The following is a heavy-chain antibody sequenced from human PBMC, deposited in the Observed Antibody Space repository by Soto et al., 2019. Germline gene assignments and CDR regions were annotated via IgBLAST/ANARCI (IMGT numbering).Heavy chain of an antibody. J-gene: IGHJ3*02. CDR2: INHSGST. V-gene: IGHV4-34*01. D-gene: IGHD3-3*01. Sequence: TSETLSLTCAVYGGSFSGYYWSLIRQPPGKGLEWIGEINHSGSTNYNPSLKSRVTISVDTSKNQFSLKLSSVTAADTAVYYCASLVRTYYDFWSGDDAFDIWGQGTMVTVSS. CDR1: GGSFSGYY. CDR3: ASLVRTYYDFWSGDDAFDI.